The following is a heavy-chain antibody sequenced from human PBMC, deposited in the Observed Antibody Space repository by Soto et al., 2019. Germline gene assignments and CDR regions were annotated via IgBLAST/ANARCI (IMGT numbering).Heavy chain of an antibody. CDR2: INGGGGSP. CDR1: GFTFNSHA. D-gene: IGHD3-3*01. Sequence: GGSLRLSCAASGFTFNSHAMNWVRQAPGKGLEWVSGINGGGGSPYYADSVKGRFTISRDTSKSTLYLQMNSLRAEDTAVYYCAKAENDFWSGYDFDSWGQGTLVTVSS. CDR3: AKAENDFWSGYDFDS. V-gene: IGHV3-23*01. J-gene: IGHJ4*02.